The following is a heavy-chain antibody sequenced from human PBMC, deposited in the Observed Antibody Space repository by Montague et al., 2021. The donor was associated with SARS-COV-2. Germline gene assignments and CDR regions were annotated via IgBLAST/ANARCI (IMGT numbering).Heavy chain of an antibody. CDR1: GGSFSGYY. CDR2: INHSGTT. CDR3: ARWDPQTLTVIGLRGKSASDY. Sequence: SETLSPTCAVYGGSFSGYYWTWIRQSPGKGLEWIAEINHSGTTNYNFNPSLRSRVTISVDTSKSQFSLKLSSVTAADTGVYYCARWDPQTLTVIGLRGKSASDYWGQGTLVTVSS. J-gene: IGHJ4*02. V-gene: IGHV4-34*01. D-gene: IGHD2-21*01.